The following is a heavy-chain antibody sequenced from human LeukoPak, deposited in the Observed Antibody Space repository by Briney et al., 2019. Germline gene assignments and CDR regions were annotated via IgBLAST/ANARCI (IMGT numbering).Heavy chain of an antibody. J-gene: IGHJ3*02. D-gene: IGHD6-13*01. CDR3: ARRSISWGAFDI. Sequence: SETLSLTSTVSGDSISSSSYYWGWIRQPPGKGLEWIGSFYYSGSTYYNPSLKSRVTISVDTSKNQFSLKLSSVTAADTAAYYCARRSISWGAFDIWGQGTMVTVSS. CDR1: GDSISSSSYY. CDR2: FYYSGST. V-gene: IGHV4-39*01.